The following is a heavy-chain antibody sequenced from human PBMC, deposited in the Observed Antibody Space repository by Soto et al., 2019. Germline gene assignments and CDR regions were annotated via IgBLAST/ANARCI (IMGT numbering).Heavy chain of an antibody. V-gene: IGHV1-18*01. Sequence: QVQLVQSGAEVKKPGASVKVSCKASGYTFTSYGISWVRQAPGQGLEWMGWISAYNGNTNYAQKLQGRVTMTTDTPTSKAYMELRSLRSDDTAVYYCAVDYYGSGSYYGYGMDVWGQETTVTVSS. CDR1: GYTFTSYG. J-gene: IGHJ6*02. CDR3: AVDYYGSGSYYGYGMDV. D-gene: IGHD3-10*01. CDR2: ISAYNGNT.